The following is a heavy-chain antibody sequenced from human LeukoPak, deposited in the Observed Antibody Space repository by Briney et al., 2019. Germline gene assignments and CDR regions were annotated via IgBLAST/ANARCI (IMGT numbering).Heavy chain of an antibody. CDR3: AKGDYYDFDY. J-gene: IGHJ4*02. V-gene: IGHV3-23*01. Sequence: QPGGSLRLSCAASGFTFSNYGMNWVRQAPGKGLEWVSIITSGVGITYYADSVKGRFTSSRDNSKNTLYLQMNSLRAEDTAVYYCAKGDYYDFDYWGQGTLVTVSS. D-gene: IGHD3-10*01. CDR1: GFTFSNYG. CDR2: ITSGVGIT.